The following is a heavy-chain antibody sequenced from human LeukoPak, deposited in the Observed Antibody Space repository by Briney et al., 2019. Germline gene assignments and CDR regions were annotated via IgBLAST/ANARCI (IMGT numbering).Heavy chain of an antibody. V-gene: IGHV3-23*01. CDR3: AKDIRFLEWTFDY. Sequence: PGGSLRLSCAASGFTFSSYAMSWVRQAPGKGLEWVSANSGSGGSTYYADSVKGRFTISRDNSKNTLYLQMNSLRAEDTAVYYCAKDIRFLEWTFDYWGQGTLVTVSS. CDR2: NSGSGGST. CDR1: GFTFSSYA. J-gene: IGHJ4*02. D-gene: IGHD3-3*01.